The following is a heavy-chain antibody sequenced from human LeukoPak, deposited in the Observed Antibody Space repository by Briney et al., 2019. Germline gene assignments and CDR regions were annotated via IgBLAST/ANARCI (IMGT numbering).Heavy chain of an antibody. CDR2: ISTFNDYT. V-gene: IGHV1-18*01. Sequence: ASVTVSCKASGYTFANYGVNWVRQAPGQGLEWMGRISTFNDYTNYAQKFQGRVRMTTDTSTSTAYMELRSLRSDETAVYYCARVDLLNGYYFFDYWGQGTLVTVSS. J-gene: IGHJ4*02. CDR3: ARVDLLNGYYFFDY. D-gene: IGHD3-9*01. CDR1: GYTFANYG.